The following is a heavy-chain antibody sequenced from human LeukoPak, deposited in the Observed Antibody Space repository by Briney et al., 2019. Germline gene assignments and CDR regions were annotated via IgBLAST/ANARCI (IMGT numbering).Heavy chain of an antibody. D-gene: IGHD2-2*01. Sequence: GGSLRLSCVASGSTFSTYGIHWGRQAPGKGLEWVAFVRYDGSNKWYADSVKGRFTISRDNSKNTLYLQMNSLRAEDTAVFYCAKGAVPAARFSYHYYYMDVWGKGTTVTVSS. CDR1: GSTFSTYG. J-gene: IGHJ6*03. V-gene: IGHV3-30*02. CDR3: AKGAVPAARFSYHYYYMDV. CDR2: VRYDGSNK.